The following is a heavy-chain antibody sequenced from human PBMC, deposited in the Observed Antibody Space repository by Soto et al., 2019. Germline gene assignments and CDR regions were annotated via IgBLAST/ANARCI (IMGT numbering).Heavy chain of an antibody. CDR2: IIPILGIA. D-gene: IGHD4-17*01. Sequence: QVQLVQSGAEVKKPGSSVKVSCKASGGTFSSYTISWVRQAPGQGLEWMGRIIPILGIANYAQKFQGRVTITADQSPNTGYMELSSLRSEDTAVYYCMTRWTTVITGDRDYWGQGTLVTVSS. CDR3: MTRWTTVITGDRDY. J-gene: IGHJ4*02. CDR1: GGTFSSYT. V-gene: IGHV1-69*02.